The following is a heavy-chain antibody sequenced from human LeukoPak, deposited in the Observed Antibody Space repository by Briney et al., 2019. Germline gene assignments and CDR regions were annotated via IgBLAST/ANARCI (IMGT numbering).Heavy chain of an antibody. V-gene: IGHV3-30-3*01. Sequence: QPGGSLRLSCAASGFTFSGYPIHWVRQAPGKGLEWVAVISYDGSNKYCADSVKGRFTISRDNSKNTLYLQMNSLRAEDTAVYYCARGWAGTLGEFDYWGQGTLVTVSS. D-gene: IGHD1-26*01. J-gene: IGHJ4*02. CDR1: GFTFSGYP. CDR2: ISYDGSNK. CDR3: ARGWAGTLGEFDY.